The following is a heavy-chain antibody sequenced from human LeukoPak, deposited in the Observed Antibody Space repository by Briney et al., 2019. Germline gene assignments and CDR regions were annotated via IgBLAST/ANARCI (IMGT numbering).Heavy chain of an antibody. CDR3: ARTHPMTTVTT. V-gene: IGHV4-30-2*01. Sequence: PSQTLSLTCAVSGGSISSGGYSWSWIRQPPGKGLEWIGYIYHSGSTYYNPSLKSRVTISVDRSKNQFSLKLSSVTAADTAVYYCARTHPMTTVTTWGQGTLVTVSS. J-gene: IGHJ5*02. CDR2: IYHSGST. CDR1: GGSISSGGYS. D-gene: IGHD4-17*01.